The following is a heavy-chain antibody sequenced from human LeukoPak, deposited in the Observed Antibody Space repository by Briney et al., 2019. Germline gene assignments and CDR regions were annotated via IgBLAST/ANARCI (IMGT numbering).Heavy chain of an antibody. V-gene: IGHV5-51*01. CDR2: TYPGDSDT. CDR3: ARRLEGLATFDY. CDR1: GYNFSNYW. D-gene: IGHD5-12*01. J-gene: IGHJ4*02. Sequence: GESLKISCEGSGYNFSNYWIAWVRQMPGKGLEWMGITYPGDSDTRYKPSFQGQVTISADKSIGTAYLQWSSLKASDTAIYYCARRLEGLATFDYWGQGTLVTVSS.